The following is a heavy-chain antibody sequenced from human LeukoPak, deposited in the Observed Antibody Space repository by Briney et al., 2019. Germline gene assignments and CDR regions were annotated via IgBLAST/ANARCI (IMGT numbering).Heavy chain of an antibody. Sequence: GGSLRLSCAASGFTFSSYAMSWVRQAPGKGLEWVSAISGSGGSTYYADSVKGRFTISRDNSKNTLYLQTNSLRAEDTAVYYCAKVGYCSSTSCYWRGTYYFDYWGQGTLVTVSS. V-gene: IGHV3-23*01. CDR3: AKVGYCSSTSCYWRGTYYFDY. CDR2: ISGSGGST. D-gene: IGHD2-2*01. CDR1: GFTFSSYA. J-gene: IGHJ4*02.